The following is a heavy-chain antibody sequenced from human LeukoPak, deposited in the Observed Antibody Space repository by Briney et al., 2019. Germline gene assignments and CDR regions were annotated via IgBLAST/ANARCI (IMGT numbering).Heavy chain of an antibody. J-gene: IGHJ5*02. CDR1: GYTCTSYD. D-gene: IGHD2-2*01. Sequence: GASVKLSCKASGYTCTSYDINWVRQATGQGLEWMGWMNPNSGNTGYTQKFQGRVTMTRNTSITTAYMELSSLRSEDTAVYYCARAGYCSSTSCSWFDPWGQGTLVTVSS. V-gene: IGHV1-8*01. CDR3: ARAGYCSSTSCSWFDP. CDR2: MNPNSGNT.